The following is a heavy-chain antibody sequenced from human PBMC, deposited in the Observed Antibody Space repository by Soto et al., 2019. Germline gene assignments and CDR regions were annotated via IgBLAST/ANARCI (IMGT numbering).Heavy chain of an antibody. J-gene: IGHJ4*02. CDR3: ARIYCSSIRCSSHFDY. CDR1: CASIRGFY. D-gene: IGHD2-2*01. CDR2: IYYSGST. Sequence: LGTPSPTCTVFCASIRGFYWSWIPQPPGKGLEWIGSIYYSGSTTYNPSLKSRVTISVDTSKNQFSLKLTSVTAADTAVYFCARIYCSSIRCSSHFDYWGQGTLVTVSS. V-gene: IGHV4-59*08.